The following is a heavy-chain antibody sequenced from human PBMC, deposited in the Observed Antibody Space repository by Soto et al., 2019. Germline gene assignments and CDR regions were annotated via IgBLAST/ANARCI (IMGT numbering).Heavy chain of an antibody. J-gene: IGHJ4*02. CDR2: LSHSGRT. CDR3: GHLKTDTEVTPATPIFDS. V-gene: IGHV4-38-2*01. D-gene: IGHD2-2*01. Sequence: PSETLSLTCAVSGFSISSDSYWGWMRQSPGKGLEWIGTLSHSGRTFYNPSLKSRVTISADTTKNQFSLSLTSVTAADTAVYYCGHLKTDTEVTPATPIFDSWGQGTLGTLS. CDR1: GFSISSDSY.